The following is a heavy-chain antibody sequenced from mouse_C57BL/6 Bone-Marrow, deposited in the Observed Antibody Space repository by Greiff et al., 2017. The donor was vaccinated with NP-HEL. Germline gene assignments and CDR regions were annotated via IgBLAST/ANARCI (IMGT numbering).Heavy chain of an antibody. Sequence: EVKLMESGGGLVQPGGSLKLSCAASGFTFSDYGMAWVRQAPRKGPEWVAFISNLAYSIYYADTVTGRFTISRENAKNTLYLEMSSLRSEDTAMYYCARSPMITTRVYFDYWGQGTTLTVSS. CDR2: ISNLAYSI. CDR1: GFTFSDYG. V-gene: IGHV5-15*01. D-gene: IGHD2-4*01. J-gene: IGHJ2*01. CDR3: ARSPMITTRVYFDY.